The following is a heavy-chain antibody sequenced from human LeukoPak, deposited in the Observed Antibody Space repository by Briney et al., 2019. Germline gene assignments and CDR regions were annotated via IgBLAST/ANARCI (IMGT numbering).Heavy chain of an antibody. V-gene: IGHV4-61*02. D-gene: IGHD3-3*01. CDR3: ARGRWSGYNNWFDP. Sequence: SETLSLTCTVSGGSISSGSYYWSWIRQPAGKGLEWIGRIYTSGSTNYNPSLKSRVTISVDTSKNQFSLKLSSVTAADTAVCYCARGRWSGYNNWFDPWGQGTLVTVSS. J-gene: IGHJ5*02. CDR2: IYTSGST. CDR1: GGSISSGSYY.